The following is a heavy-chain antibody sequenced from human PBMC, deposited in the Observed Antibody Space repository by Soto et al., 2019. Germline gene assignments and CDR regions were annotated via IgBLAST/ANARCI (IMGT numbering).Heavy chain of an antibody. D-gene: IGHD1-1*01. J-gene: IGHJ4*01. V-gene: IGHV1-69*12. Sequence: QVQLVQSGAEVKKPGSSVKVSCKASGGTFSSYAISWVRQAPGQGLESMGGIIPIFGTANYAQKFQGRVTFTAYESTITAYMDLSSLRSEDTAVYYCAREYRTTVTSPSFFDYWGHGTLVTVSS. CDR2: IIPIFGTA. CDR3: AREYRTTVTSPSFFDY. CDR1: GGTFSSYA.